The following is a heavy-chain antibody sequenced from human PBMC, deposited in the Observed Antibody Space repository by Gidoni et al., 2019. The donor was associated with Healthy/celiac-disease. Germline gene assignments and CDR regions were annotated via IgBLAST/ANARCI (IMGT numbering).Heavy chain of an antibody. CDR3: AGVYYFWSGYSNYYYGMDD. CDR2: VSSSGSTI. Sequence: EVQPVEAGRGLVKPGGSLRITGAASVLTVGSYRMKWVRQAPGKGVEWVSAVSSSGSTIYYSYSVKGLFAISRDNAQNSLYLQINCLNAEDTAGYYCAGVYYFWSGYSNYYYGMDDWGQGTTVTVSS. D-gene: IGHD3-3*01. V-gene: IGHV3-21*01. J-gene: IGHJ6*02. CDR1: VLTVGSYR.